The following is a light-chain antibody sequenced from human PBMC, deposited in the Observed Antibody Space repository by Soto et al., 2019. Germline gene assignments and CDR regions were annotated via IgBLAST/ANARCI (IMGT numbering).Light chain of an antibody. Sequence: QSALTQPRSVSGSPGQSVTISCTGTSSDVGAYNYVSWYQKHPGKAPKVMIYDVNKRPSGVPDRFSGSKSDNTASLTISGLQAEDEADYYCCAYAGSYSLVFGGGTKLTVL. CDR3: CAYAGSYSLV. V-gene: IGLV2-11*01. J-gene: IGLJ2*01. CDR2: DVN. CDR1: SSDVGAYNY.